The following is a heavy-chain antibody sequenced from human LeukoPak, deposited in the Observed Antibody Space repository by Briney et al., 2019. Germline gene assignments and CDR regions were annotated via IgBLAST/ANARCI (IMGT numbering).Heavy chain of an antibody. CDR1: GXSISSYY. Sequence: PSETLSLTCTVSGXSISSYYWSWIRQPPGKGLECIGYIYYSGSTNYNPSLKSRVTISVDTSKNQFSLKLSSVTAADTAVYYCARGGRREQLAGDYFDYWGQGTLVTVSS. V-gene: IGHV4-59*01. J-gene: IGHJ4*02. D-gene: IGHD6-6*01. CDR3: ARGGRREQLAGDYFDY. CDR2: IYYSGST.